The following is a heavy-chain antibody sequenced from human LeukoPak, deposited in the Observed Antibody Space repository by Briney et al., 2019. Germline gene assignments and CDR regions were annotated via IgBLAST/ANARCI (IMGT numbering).Heavy chain of an antibody. J-gene: IGHJ5*02. D-gene: IGHD7-27*01. CDR1: GFSFSSYE. Sequence: PWGSLRLSCGASGFSFSSYEMNWVRQAPGKGLEWVSYIGSDGSTIHYADSVKGRFTISRDNSKNTLYLQMNSLRAEDTAVYYCTRNWGSDNWFDPWGQGTLVTISS. CDR3: TRNWGSDNWFDP. CDR2: IGSDGSTI. V-gene: IGHV3-48*03.